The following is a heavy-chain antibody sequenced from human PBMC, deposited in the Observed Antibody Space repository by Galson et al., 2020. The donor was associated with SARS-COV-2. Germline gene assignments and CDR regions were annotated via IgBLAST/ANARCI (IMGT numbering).Heavy chain of an antibody. Sequence: SETLSLTCTVSGGSISSGGYYWSWIRQHPGKGLEWIGYIYYSGSTYYNPSLKSRVTISVDTSKNQFSLKLSSVTAADTAVYYCARGQKGLQYCSSTSCYGSFAFDIWGQGTMVTVSS. D-gene: IGHD2-2*01. V-gene: IGHV4-31*03. J-gene: IGHJ3*02. CDR2: IYYSGST. CDR1: GGSISSGGYY. CDR3: ARGQKGLQYCSSTSCYGSFAFDI.